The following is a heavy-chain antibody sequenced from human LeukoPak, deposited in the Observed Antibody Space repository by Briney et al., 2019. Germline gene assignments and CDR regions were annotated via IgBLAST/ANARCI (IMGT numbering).Heavy chain of an antibody. J-gene: IGHJ3*02. D-gene: IGHD1-26*01. CDR1: GFTYSTYW. V-gene: IGHV3-7*01. CDR2: IKEDGSEK. CDR3: ARDWSRYSGSYSDAFDI. Sequence: GGSLRLSCAAFGFTYSTYWMSWVRQAPGKGLECVANIKEDGSEKYYVDSVKGRFTISRDNARNSLYLQMNSLRAEDTAVYYCARDWSRYSGSYSDAFDIWGQGTMVTVSS.